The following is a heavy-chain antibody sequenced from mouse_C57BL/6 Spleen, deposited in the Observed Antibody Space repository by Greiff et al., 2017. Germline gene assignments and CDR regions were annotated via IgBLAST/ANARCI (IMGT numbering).Heavy chain of an antibody. CDR1: GYTFTDYN. CDR2: INPNNGGT. V-gene: IGHV1-18*01. D-gene: IGHD1-1*01. Sequence: EVKLMESGPELVKPGASVKIPCKASGYTFTDYNMDWVKQSHGKSLEWIGDINPNNGGTIYNQKFKGKATLTVDKSSSTAYMELRSLTSEDTAVYYCARRYGSSYEWFAYWGQGTLVTVSA. J-gene: IGHJ3*01. CDR3: ARRYGSSYEWFAY.